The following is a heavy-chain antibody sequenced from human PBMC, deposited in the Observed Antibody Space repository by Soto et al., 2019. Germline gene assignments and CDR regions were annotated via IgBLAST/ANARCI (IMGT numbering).Heavy chain of an antibody. CDR1: GFTFSTYS. J-gene: IGHJ6*01. CDR3: ARRAV. Sequence: EVQLVESGGGLVQPGGSLRLSCAASGFTFSTYSMNWVRQAPGKGLEWISYITTSSSTIYYADSVKGRFTISRDNAKNSLYLQMNSLRVEDTAVYYCARRAVWGQGTTVTVSP. CDR2: ITTSSSTI. V-gene: IGHV3-48*01.